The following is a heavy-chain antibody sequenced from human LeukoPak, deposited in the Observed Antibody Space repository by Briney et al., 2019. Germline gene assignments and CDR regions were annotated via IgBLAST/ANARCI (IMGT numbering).Heavy chain of an antibody. J-gene: IGHJ4*02. V-gene: IGHV3-23*01. CDR1: GITLSNYG. D-gene: IGHD3-22*01. CDR2: ISDSGGRT. Sequence: GGSLRLSCAVSGITLSNYGMTWVRQAPGKGLEWVAGISDSGGRTNYADSVKGRFTISRDNPKNTLYLQMNSLRAEDTAVYLCAKRGVVIRVILVGFHKEAYYFDSWGQGALVTVSS. CDR3: AKRGVVIRVILVGFHKEAYYFDS.